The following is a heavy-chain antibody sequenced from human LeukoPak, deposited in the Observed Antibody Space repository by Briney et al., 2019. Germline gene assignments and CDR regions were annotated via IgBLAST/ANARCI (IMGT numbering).Heavy chain of an antibody. D-gene: IGHD3-22*01. V-gene: IGHV3-64*01. J-gene: IGHJ4*02. CDR3: ARVRGSGLFDY. CDR2: ISSNGGST. CDR1: GFTFSSYA. Sequence: GGSLRLSCAASGFTFSSYAMHWVRQAPGKGLEYVSAISSNGGSTYYANSVKGRFTISRDNSKNTLYLQMGSLRAEDMAVYYCARVRGSGLFDYWGQGTLVTVSS.